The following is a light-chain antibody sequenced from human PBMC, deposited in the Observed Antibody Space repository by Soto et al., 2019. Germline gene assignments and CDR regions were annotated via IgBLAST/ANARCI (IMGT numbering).Light chain of an antibody. CDR3: QQYYSFPWT. J-gene: IGKJ1*01. CDR2: KAS. V-gene: IGKV1-5*03. CDR1: QRTSGW. Sequence: DIQMTQSPSTLSAFVGDRVTITCRASQRTSGWLAWYQQKTGKAPKLLIYKASSLESGVPSRFRGSGSGTEFTLTIGSLQPDDFSTYYCQQYYSFPWTFGQGTKVDIK.